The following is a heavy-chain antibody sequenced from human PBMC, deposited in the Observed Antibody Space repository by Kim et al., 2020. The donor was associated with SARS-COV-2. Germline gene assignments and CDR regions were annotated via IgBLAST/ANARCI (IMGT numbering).Heavy chain of an antibody. D-gene: IGHD5-12*01. CDR2: ISWDSAAI. CDR1: GFSFGDNT. V-gene: IGHV3-43*01. Sequence: GGSLRLSCAASGFSFGDNTLNWVRQAPGKGLEWVSLISWDSAAIYDRDSVRGRFIISRDNRGNLLHLQMNSLNTEDTGLYYSAKARGYSGYESGMDAWG. CDR3: AKARGYSGYESGMDA. J-gene: IGHJ6*02.